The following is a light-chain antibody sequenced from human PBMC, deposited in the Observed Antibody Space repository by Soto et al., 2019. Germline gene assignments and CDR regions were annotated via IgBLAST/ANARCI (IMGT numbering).Light chain of an antibody. V-gene: IGKV1-39*01. CDR2: AAS. Sequence: DLQMTQSPSSLSASVGDRVTITCRASQSISSYLNWYQQKPGEAPKILIYAASTLQSGVPSRFSGRGSGPDFSLTSSRLQPEDFATYYCQQTFSAPVTFGQGTRLEIK. CDR1: QSISSY. CDR3: QQTFSAPVT. J-gene: IGKJ2*01.